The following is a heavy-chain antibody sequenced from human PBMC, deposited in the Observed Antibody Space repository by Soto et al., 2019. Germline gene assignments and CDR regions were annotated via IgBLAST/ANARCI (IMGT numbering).Heavy chain of an antibody. V-gene: IGHV4-30-2*01. CDR2: IYHSGST. CDR3: ARGGGGSSSFYYYGMDV. D-gene: IGHD2-15*01. Sequence: SETLSLTCAVFGGSISSGDYSWSWVRQPPGKGLEWIGYIYHSGSTYYNPSLKSRVTISVDRSKNQFSLKLSSVTAADTAVYYCARGGGGSSSFYYYGMDVWGQGTTVTVSS. J-gene: IGHJ6*02. CDR1: GGSISSGDYS.